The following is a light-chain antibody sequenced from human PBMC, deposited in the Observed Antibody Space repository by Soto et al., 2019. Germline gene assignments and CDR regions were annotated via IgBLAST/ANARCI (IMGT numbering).Light chain of an antibody. J-gene: IGLJ1*01. Sequence: QSVLTQPASVSGSPGQSITISCTGTNSDAGGCNYVSYYLQHPGKAPKFMIYDVNNRPSGVSIRFSGSKSGNTASLTFSGLQAEDEADYYCSSYTKSSPVFGAGTKVTVL. V-gene: IGLV2-14*01. CDR2: DVN. CDR1: NSDAGGCNY. CDR3: SSYTKSSPV.